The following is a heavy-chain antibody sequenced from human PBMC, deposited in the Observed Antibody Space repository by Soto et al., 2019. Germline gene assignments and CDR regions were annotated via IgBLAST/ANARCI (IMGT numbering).Heavy chain of an antibody. Sequence: EVQLVESGGGLVKPGGSLRLSCAASGFTFSNAWINWVRQAPGKGLEWVGRIKRKIDGETTAYAAPVKGRFTVSRDDSENTLYLQMNSLKVEDTAVYYSTTGSYEGYWGQGILVTVSS. J-gene: IGHJ4*02. CDR1: GFTFSNAW. D-gene: IGHD1-26*01. CDR2: IKRKIDGETT. V-gene: IGHV3-15*07. CDR3: TTGSYEGY.